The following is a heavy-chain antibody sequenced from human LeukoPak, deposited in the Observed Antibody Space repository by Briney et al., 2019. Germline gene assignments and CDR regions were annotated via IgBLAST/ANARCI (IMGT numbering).Heavy chain of an antibody. J-gene: IGHJ4*02. V-gene: IGHV4-59*11. CDR1: GGSITSLY. D-gene: IGHD4-17*01. CDR3: ARDLDYGDFPSDY. Sequence: SETLSLTCTVSGGSITSLYCNWIRQPPGKGLEWIGYIYKSETTNYNPSLKSRVTISVDTSKNQFSLKLSSVTAADTAVYYCARDLDYGDFPSDYWGQGTLVTVSS. CDR2: IYKSETT.